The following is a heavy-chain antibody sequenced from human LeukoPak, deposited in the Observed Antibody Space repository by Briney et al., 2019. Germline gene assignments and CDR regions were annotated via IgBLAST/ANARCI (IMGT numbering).Heavy chain of an antibody. Sequence: GGSLRLSCAASGFSSYSLNWVRQAPGKGLVWVSRIHSDGSDTTYADSVKGRFTISRDNAKNTLYLQMNSLRAEDTAVYYCAREGNSGWRDDGFDIWGQGTMVTVSS. V-gene: IGHV3-74*01. CDR1: GFSSYS. D-gene: IGHD6-25*01. CDR3: AREGNSGWRDDGFDI. J-gene: IGHJ3*02. CDR2: IHSDGSDT.